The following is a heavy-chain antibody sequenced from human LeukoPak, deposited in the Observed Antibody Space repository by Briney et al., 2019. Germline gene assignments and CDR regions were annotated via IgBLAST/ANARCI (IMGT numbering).Heavy chain of an antibody. CDR1: GGSFSGYY. D-gene: IGHD6-13*01. V-gene: IGHV4-34*01. J-gene: IGHJ4*02. Sequence: SETLSLTCAVYGGSFSGYYWSWIRQPPGKGLEWIGEINHSGSTNYNPSLKSRVTISVDTSKNQFSLKLSSVTAADTAVYYCARGAAADHSGGFDYWGQGTLVTVSS. CDR3: ARGAAADHSGGFDY. CDR2: INHSGST.